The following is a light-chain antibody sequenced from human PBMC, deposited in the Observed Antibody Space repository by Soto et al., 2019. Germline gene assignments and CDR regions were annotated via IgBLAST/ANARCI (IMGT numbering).Light chain of an antibody. J-gene: IGLJ2*01. Sequence: QSALTQPASVSGSPGQSITISCTGTSSDIGAYDYVSWYQQHPGKAPQLMIYGVSNRPSGVSNRFSGSKSGNTASLTISGLQAEDEGDYYCSSYTTPSTLAFGGGTKLTVL. CDR1: SSDIGAYDY. CDR3: SSYTTPSTLA. CDR2: GVS. V-gene: IGLV2-14*01.